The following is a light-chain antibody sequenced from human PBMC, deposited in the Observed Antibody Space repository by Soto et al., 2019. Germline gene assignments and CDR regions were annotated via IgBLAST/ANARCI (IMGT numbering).Light chain of an antibody. CDR2: EVN. Sequence: QSAVTQPACVSGSPGQSITISCTGTSSNVGSYKLVSWYQQHPGKAPKLMIFEVNKRPSGVSNRFSGSKSGNTASLTISGLKVEDEADYYCCSSGGSPTYVFGTGTKVTLL. V-gene: IGLV2-23*02. CDR1: SSNVGSYKL. J-gene: IGLJ1*01. CDR3: CSSGGSPTYV.